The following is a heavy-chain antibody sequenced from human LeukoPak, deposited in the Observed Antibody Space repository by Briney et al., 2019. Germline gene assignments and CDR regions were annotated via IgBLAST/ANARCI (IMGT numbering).Heavy chain of an antibody. V-gene: IGHV3-53*01. J-gene: IGHJ4*02. CDR1: GFTFSSYA. CDR3: ARGPGYYDSSGYYRFDY. D-gene: IGHD3-22*01. Sequence: GGSLRLSCAASGFTFSSYAMNWVRQAPGKGLEWVSVIYSGGSTYYADSVKGRFTISRDNSKNTLYLQMNSLRAEDTAVYYCARGPGYYDSSGYYRFDYWGQGTLVTVSS. CDR2: IYSGGST.